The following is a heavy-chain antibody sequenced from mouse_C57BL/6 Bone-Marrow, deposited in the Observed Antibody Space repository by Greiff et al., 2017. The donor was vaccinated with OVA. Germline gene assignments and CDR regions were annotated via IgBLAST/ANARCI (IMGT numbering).Heavy chain of an antibody. V-gene: IGHV5-6*01. CDR1: GFTFSSYG. J-gene: IGHJ1*03. CDR2: ISSGGSYT. D-gene: IGHD2-1*01. Sequence: EVQLVESGGDLVKPGGSLKLSCAASGFTFSSYGMSWVRQTPDKRLEWVATISSGGSYTYYPDSVKGRFTISRDNAKNTLYLQMSSLKSEDTAMYYCARRVYYGNYGYFDVWGTGTTVTVSS. CDR3: ARRVYYGNYGYFDV.